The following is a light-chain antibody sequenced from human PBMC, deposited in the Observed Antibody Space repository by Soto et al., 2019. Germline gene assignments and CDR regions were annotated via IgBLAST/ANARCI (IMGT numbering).Light chain of an antibody. CDR2: GAS. CDR1: QSVTSNY. V-gene: IGKV3-20*01. CDR3: QQYGSSGT. Sequence: VLTQSPGTLSLSPGERATLSCRASQSVTSNYLAWYQQRPGQAPRLLIYGASSRAAGIPDRFSGSGSVTDFTLTISRLEPEDFAVYYCQQYGSSGTFGQGTKLEIK. J-gene: IGKJ2*02.